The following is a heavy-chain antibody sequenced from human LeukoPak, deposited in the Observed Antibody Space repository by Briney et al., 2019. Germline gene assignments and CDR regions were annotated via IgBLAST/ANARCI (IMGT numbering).Heavy chain of an antibody. J-gene: IGHJ4*02. CDR3: AKPYYYGSRSYMDY. V-gene: IGHV3-30*18. D-gene: IGHD3-10*01. CDR2: ISYDGSNT. CDR1: GFTFSSYG. Sequence: GGSLRLSCAASGFTFSSYGMHWVRQAPGKGLEWVAVISYDGSNTYYADSVNGRFTISRDNSKNMLYLQMNSLRAEDTAVYYCAKPYYYGSRSYMDYWGQGTLVTVSS.